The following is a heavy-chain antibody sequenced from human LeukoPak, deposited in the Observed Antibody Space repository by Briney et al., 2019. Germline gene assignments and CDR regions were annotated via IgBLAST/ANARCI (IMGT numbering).Heavy chain of an antibody. CDR1: GFTFDDYA. J-gene: IGHJ4*02. CDR2: ISWSSGSI. D-gene: IGHD5-24*01. V-gene: IGHV3-9*01. CDR3: AKIPGDGYNSGFDY. Sequence: GRSLRLSCAASGFTFDDYAMHWVRQAPGKGLEWVSGISWSSGSIGYADSVKGRFTISRDNAKNSLYLQMNSLRAEDTALYYCAKIPGDGYNSGFDYWGQGTLVTVSS.